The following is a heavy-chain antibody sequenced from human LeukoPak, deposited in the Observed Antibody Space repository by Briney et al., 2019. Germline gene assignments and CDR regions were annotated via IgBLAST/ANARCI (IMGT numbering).Heavy chain of an antibody. CDR1: GGSISSYY. D-gene: IGHD6-19*01. CDR2: IYTSGST. CDR3: ARRGYSSGWYRGYFDY. Sequence: SETLSLTCTVSGGSISSYYWSWIRQPAGKGLEYIGHIYTSGSTNYNPSLKSRVTISVDTSKNQFSLKLSSVTAADTAVYYCARRGYSSGWYRGYFDYWGQGTLVTVSS. J-gene: IGHJ4*02. V-gene: IGHV4-4*07.